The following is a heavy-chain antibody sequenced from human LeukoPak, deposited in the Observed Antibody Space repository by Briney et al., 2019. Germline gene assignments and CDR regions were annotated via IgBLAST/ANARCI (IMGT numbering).Heavy chain of an antibody. Sequence: SVKVSCKASGGTFSSYAISWVRQAPGQGLEWMGGIIPIFGTANYAQKFQGRVTITADESTSTAYMELSSLRSEDTAVYYCARVRSGYSSGWYIADAFDTWGQGTMVTVSS. V-gene: IGHV1-69*13. CDR3: ARVRSGYSSGWYIADAFDT. J-gene: IGHJ3*02. CDR2: IIPIFGTA. CDR1: GGTFSSYA. D-gene: IGHD6-19*01.